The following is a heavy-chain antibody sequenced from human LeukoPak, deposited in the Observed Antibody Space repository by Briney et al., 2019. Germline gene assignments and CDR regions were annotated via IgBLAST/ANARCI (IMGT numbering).Heavy chain of an antibody. D-gene: IGHD2-15*01. V-gene: IGHV3-23*01. CDR3: AKEYCSGGSCYPAYFDY. CDR1: GFTFSSYA. Sequence: GGSLRLSCAASGFTFSSYAMSWVRQAPGKGLEWVSAISGSGGSTYYADSVKGRFTISRDNSMNTLYLQMNSLRAEDTAVYYCAKEYCSGGSCYPAYFDYWGQGTLVTVSS. CDR2: ISGSGGST. J-gene: IGHJ4*02.